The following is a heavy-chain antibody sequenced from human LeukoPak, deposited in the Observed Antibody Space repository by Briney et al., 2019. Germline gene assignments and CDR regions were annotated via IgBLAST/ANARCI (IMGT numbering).Heavy chain of an antibody. Sequence: GGSLRLSCAASGFTFNTYGMHWVRQAPGKGLEWVAVIWYDGNNKYYADSVKGRFTISRDNSKSTLYLQTNTLRAEDTAVYYCARDLGGSYGNFDYWGQGTPVTVSS. J-gene: IGHJ4*02. V-gene: IGHV3-33*01. CDR1: GFTFNTYG. D-gene: IGHD1-26*01. CDR2: IWYDGNNK. CDR3: ARDLGGSYGNFDY.